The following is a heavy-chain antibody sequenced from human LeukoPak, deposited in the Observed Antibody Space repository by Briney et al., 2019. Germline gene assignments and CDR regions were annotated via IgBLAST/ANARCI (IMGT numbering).Heavy chain of an antibody. J-gene: IGHJ4*02. CDR3: ARTSPRAATFDY. D-gene: IGHD2-15*01. CDR2: IYTSGTT. Sequence: SETLSLTCSVSGGSISSYYWSWIRQPAGKGLEWIGRIYTSGTTNYNPSLKSRVTMSVDTSKNQFSLNLNSVTAADTAVYYCARTSPRAATFDYWGQGTLVTVSS. V-gene: IGHV4-4*07. CDR1: GGSISSYY.